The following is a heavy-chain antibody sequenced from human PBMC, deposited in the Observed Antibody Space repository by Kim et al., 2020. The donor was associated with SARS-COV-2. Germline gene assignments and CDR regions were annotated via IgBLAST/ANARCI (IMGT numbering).Heavy chain of an antibody. D-gene: IGHD3-22*01. CDR3: ARSSYDSSGYYDY. J-gene: IGHJ4*02. CDR2: IYYSGST. V-gene: IGHV4-39*01. CDR1: GGSISSSSYY. Sequence: SETLSLTCTVSGGSISSSSYYWGWIRQPPGKGLEWIGSIYYSGSTYYNPSLKSRVTISVDTSKNQFSLKLSSVTAADTAVYYCARSSYDSSGYYDYWGQGTLVTVSS.